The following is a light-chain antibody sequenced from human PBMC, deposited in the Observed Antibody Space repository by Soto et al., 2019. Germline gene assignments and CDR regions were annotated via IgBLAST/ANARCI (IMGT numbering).Light chain of an antibody. CDR3: QQHDRWPVT. V-gene: IGKV3-15*01. CDR2: DAS. CDR1: QSVTTN. Sequence: EVVMTQSPATLSVSPGERVTFSCRASQSVTTNLAWYQHKPGQSPRLLISDASTGASGIPPRFSGSGSGTEFTLTIDRLQSADFAVYYCQQHDRWPVTLRGWTKVDIK. J-gene: IGKJ4*01.